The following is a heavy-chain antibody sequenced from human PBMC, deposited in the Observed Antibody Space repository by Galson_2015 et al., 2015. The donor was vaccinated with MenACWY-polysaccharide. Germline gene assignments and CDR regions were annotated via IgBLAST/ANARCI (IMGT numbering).Heavy chain of an antibody. CDR2: IRHDGTNE. CDR1: GFTFKHYG. Sequence: SLRLSCAASGFTFKHYGMHWVRQAPGKGLEWVAFIRHDGTNEDCVDSVRGRFTISRDNSKNTLYLQMSSLRTEDTAVYFCAKQAYSSGCDYWGLGTLVTVSS. J-gene: IGHJ4*02. D-gene: IGHD6-19*01. V-gene: IGHV3-30*02. CDR3: AKQAYSSGCDY.